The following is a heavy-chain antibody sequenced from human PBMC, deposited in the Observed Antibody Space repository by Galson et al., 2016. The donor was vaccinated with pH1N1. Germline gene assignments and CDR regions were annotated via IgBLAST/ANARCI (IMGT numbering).Heavy chain of an antibody. V-gene: IGHV1-2*02. CDR2: INPGSGGT. Sequence: SVKVSCKASGYTFTGNYVHWVRQAPGQGLEWMGWINPGSGGTNYAQRFQGRVTMTRDTSISTAYMELSRLTSDDTAVYYCTRVGRLRSDFDPWGQGTLVTVSS. CDR3: TRVGRLRSDFDP. J-gene: IGHJ5*02. D-gene: IGHD3-16*01. CDR1: GYTFTGNY.